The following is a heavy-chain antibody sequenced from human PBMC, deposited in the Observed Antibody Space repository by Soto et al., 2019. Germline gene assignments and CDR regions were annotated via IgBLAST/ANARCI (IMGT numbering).Heavy chain of an antibody. V-gene: IGHV4-59*01. CDR1: GGSISTYY. CDR3: ARSDGRY. J-gene: IGHJ4*02. CDR2: IYYSGST. Sequence: SETLSLTCAVSGGSISTYYWSWIRQPPGKGLEWIGYIYYSGSTNYNPSLKSRVTISVDTSKNQFSLKLSSVTAADTAVYYCARSDGRYWGQGTLVTVSS.